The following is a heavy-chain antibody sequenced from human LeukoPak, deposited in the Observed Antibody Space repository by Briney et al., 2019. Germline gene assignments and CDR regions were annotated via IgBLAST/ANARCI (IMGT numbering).Heavy chain of an antibody. D-gene: IGHD2-2*01. CDR1: GGSISSSSYY. Sequence: SETLSLTCTVSGGSISSSSYYWGWIRQPPGKGLEWIGSIYYSGSTYYNPSLKSRVTISVDTSKNQFSLKLSSATAADTAVYYCARSSSTRLNWFDPWGQGTLVTVSS. J-gene: IGHJ5*02. CDR3: ARSSSTRLNWFDP. V-gene: IGHV4-39*01. CDR2: IYYSGST.